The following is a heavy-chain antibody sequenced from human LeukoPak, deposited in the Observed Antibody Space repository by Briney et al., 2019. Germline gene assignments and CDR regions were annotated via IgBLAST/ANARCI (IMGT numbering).Heavy chain of an antibody. V-gene: IGHV3-15*01. CDR1: GFTFSSYW. J-gene: IGHJ4*02. Sequence: GGSLRLSCAASGFTFSSYWMHWVRQGPGKGLEWVGRIKSKTDGGTTDYAAPVKGRFTISRDDSKNTLYLQMNSLKTEDTAVYYCTLSSGWSDYWGQGTLVTVSS. CDR2: IKSKTDGGTT. CDR3: TLSSGWSDY. D-gene: IGHD6-19*01.